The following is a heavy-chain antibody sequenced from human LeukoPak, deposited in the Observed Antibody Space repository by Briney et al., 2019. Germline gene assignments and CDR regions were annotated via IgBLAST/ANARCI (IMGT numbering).Heavy chain of an antibody. V-gene: IGHV1-2*02. Sequence: GASVKVTCKASGYTFTGYYLHWVRQAPGQGLEWVGWINPNRGGTNYAQKFQGRVTMTRETSISTAYMEVSRLTSDDTAVFYGAREGSGYPYWRQGTLVTVSS. CDR2: INPNRGGT. CDR1: GYTFTGYY. J-gene: IGHJ4*02. CDR3: AREGSGYPY. D-gene: IGHD5-12*01.